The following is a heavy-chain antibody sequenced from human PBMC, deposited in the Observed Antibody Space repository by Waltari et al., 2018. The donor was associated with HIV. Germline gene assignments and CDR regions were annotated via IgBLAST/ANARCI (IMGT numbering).Heavy chain of an antibody. CDR1: GFDVLASG. J-gene: IGHJ5*02. Sequence: VQLVESGGGVVQSGGSLSLSCEVSGFDVLASGIHWVRQAPGKGLEWVAVMSYDGKSFYSDDVKGRFTISRDNAKNSLYLQMNSLRAEDTAVYYCAGRSPARRLNWFDPWGQGTLVTVSS. CDR2: MSYDGKS. CDR3: AGRSPARRLNWFDP. V-gene: IGHV3-33*08. D-gene: IGHD4-17*01.